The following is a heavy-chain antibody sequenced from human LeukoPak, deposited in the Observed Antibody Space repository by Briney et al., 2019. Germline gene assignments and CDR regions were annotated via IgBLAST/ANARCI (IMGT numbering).Heavy chain of an antibody. J-gene: IGHJ5*02. CDR3: ARDGYYDFWSGYYRKYNWFDP. CDR1: GGSFSGYY. Sequence: PSETLSLTCAVYGGSFSGYYWSWIRQPPGKGLEWIGEINHSGRTNYNPSLKSRVTISVDTSKNQFSLKLSSVTAADTAVYYCARDGYYDFWSGYYRKYNWFDPWGQGTLVTVSS. V-gene: IGHV4-34*01. D-gene: IGHD3-3*01. CDR2: INHSGRT.